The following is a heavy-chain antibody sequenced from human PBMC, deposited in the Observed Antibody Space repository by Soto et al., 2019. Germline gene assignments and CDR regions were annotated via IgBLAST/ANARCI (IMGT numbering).Heavy chain of an antibody. CDR2: INAGNGNT. CDR3: AKELLRYFDWLSPPYYHCGMDV. D-gene: IGHD3-9*01. CDR1: GYTFTSYA. J-gene: IGHJ6*02. Sequence: ASVKVPCKASGYTFTSYAMHWVRQAPGQRLEWMGWINAGNGNTKYSQKFQGRVTITRDTSASTAYMELSSLRSEDTAVYYCAKELLRYFDWLSPPYYHCGMDVWGQGTTVTGSS. V-gene: IGHV1-3*01.